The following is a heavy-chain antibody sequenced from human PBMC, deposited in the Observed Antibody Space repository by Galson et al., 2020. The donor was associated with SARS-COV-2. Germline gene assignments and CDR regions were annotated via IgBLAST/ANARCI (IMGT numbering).Heavy chain of an antibody. V-gene: IGHV4-38-2*01. J-gene: IGHJ4*02. D-gene: IGHD3-9*01. Sequence: SETLSLTCAVSGYSISNGFYWCWVRQSPGKGLEWIGYLSPDGSTYYSPSLKSRSTIPVDTSKNQFSLKLNSVTAADTAVYYCVRHDWHWQKNSCHCDSWGQGTL. CDR3: VRHDWHWQKNSCHCDS. CDR2: LSPDGST. CDR1: GYSISNGFY.